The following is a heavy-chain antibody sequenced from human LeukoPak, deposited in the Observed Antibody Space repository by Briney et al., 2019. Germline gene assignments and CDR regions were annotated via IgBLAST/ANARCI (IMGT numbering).Heavy chain of an antibody. V-gene: IGHV1-46*01. Sequence: ASVKVSCKASGYTFTSYYMHWVRQAPGQGLAWMGIINPSGGSTSYAQKFQGRVTMTRDTSTSTVYMELSSLRSEDTAVYYCAREGTGVYYYDSSGLFDYWGQGTLVTVSS. J-gene: IGHJ4*02. CDR3: AREGTGVYYYDSSGLFDY. D-gene: IGHD3-22*01. CDR1: GYTFTSYY. CDR2: INPSGGST.